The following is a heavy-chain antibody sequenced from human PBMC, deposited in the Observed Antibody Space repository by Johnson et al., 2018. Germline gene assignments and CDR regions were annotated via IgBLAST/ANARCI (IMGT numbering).Heavy chain of an antibody. D-gene: IGHD3-16*01. J-gene: IGHJ4*02. CDR3: ARWGDGSRTDY. CDR1: GFTFSSYG. Sequence: QVQLQESGGGVVQPGRSLRLSCVASGFTFSSYGMNWVRQAPGKGLEWVAVIWYDGSNKYYADSVKGRFTISRDNSNNILYLQMNSLRVEDTAVYYCARWGDGSRTDYWGQGTLVTVSP. CDR2: IWYDGSNK. V-gene: IGHV3-33*01.